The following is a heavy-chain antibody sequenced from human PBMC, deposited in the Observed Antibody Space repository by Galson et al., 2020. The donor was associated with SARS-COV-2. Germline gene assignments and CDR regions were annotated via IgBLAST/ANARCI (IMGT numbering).Heavy chain of an antibody. V-gene: IGHV3-49*03. CDR3: TRATARDI. CDR2: IRNKAYGGTT. J-gene: IGHJ3*02. Sequence: GGSLRLSCTASGFTFGDYAMSWFRQAPGKGLEWVGFIRNKAYGGTTEYATSVKGRLIISRDDSKSIAYLQMNSLKTEDTAVYYCTRATARDIWGQGTLVSVSS. CDR1: GFTFGDYA.